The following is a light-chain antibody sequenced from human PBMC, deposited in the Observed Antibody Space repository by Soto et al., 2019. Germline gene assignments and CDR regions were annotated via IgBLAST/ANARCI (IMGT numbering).Light chain of an antibody. CDR2: DAS. V-gene: IGKV1-5*01. Sequence: DIQMTQSPSTLSASVGDRVTITVGACQSIGSWLAWYQHKPGKAPNLLINDASTLESGVPSRFSGSGSGTEFTLTISSLRPDDFATYYCQQYNNYPWTFGQGTKVDIK. J-gene: IGKJ1*01. CDR3: QQYNNYPWT. CDR1: QSIGSW.